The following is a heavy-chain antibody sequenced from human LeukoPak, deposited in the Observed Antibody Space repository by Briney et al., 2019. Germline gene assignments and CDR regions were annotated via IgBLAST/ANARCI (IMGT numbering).Heavy chain of an antibody. CDR3: ARHPSAVAGKTFDY. J-gene: IGHJ4*02. V-gene: IGHV4-59*08. D-gene: IGHD6-19*01. Sequence: SETLSLTCTVSGGSLSSYYWSWIRQPPGKGLEWIGYIYFSGSTNYNPSLKSRVTISVDTYKNQFSLKLNSVTDADTAVYYCARHPSAVAGKTFDYWGQGTLVTVSS. CDR1: GGSLSSYY. CDR2: IYFSGST.